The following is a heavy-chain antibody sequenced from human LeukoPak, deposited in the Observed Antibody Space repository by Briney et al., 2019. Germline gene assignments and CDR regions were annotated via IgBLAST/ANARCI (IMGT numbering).Heavy chain of an antibody. CDR2: INHSGST. CDR3: ARLIVEPARYYYYGMDV. V-gene: IGHV4-34*01. J-gene: IGHJ6*04. Sequence: SETLSLTCAVYGGSFSGYYWSWIRQPPGKGLEWIGEINHSGSTNYNPSLKSRVTISVDTSKNQFSLKLSSVTAADTAVYYCARLIVEPARYYYYGMDVWGKGTTVTVSS. CDR1: GGSFSGYY. D-gene: IGHD2-2*01.